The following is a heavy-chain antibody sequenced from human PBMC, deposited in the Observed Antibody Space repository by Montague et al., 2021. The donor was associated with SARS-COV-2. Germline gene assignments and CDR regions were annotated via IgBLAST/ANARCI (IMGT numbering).Heavy chain of an antibody. V-gene: IGHV4-34*01. CDR1: GGSFSGYY. CDR2: INHSGST. Sequence: SETLSLTCAVYGGSFSGYYWSWIRQPPGKGLEWIGEINHSGSTNXXPSLKSGVTISVDTSKNQFSLKLSSVTAADTAVYYCARGRGTALFKRVYFGMDVWGQGTTVTVSS. D-gene: IGHD1-1*01. J-gene: IGHJ6*02. CDR3: ARGRGTALFKRVYFGMDV.